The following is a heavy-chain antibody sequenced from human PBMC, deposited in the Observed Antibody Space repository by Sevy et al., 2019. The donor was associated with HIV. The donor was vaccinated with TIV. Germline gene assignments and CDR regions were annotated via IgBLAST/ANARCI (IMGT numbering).Heavy chain of an antibody. CDR1: GFSFSSYW. CDR3: ARGGWHSSSLVGLFEP. CDR2: IKQDGSEK. J-gene: IGHJ5*02. V-gene: IGHV3-7*03. Sequence: GGSLRLSCAASGFSFSSYWMSWVRQAPGKGLEWVANIKQDGSEKYYVDSVKGRFTISRDNAKNSLYLQMNSLRAEDTAVYYCARGGWHSSSLVGLFEPWGQGTLVTVSS. D-gene: IGHD6-13*01.